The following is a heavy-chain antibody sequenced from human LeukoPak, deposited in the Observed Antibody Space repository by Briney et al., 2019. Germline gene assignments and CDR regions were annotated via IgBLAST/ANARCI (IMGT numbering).Heavy chain of an antibody. CDR1: GFTVSSNH. J-gene: IGHJ4*02. D-gene: IGHD1-1*01. V-gene: IGHV3-53*01. CDR3: ARGPAGYN. CDR2: IYSGGST. Sequence: TGGSLRLSCAASGFTVSSNHMSRVRQAPGKGLEWVSVIYSGGSTDYADSVKGRFTISRDNLKNTLYLQMNSLRAEDTAVYYCARGPAGYNWGQGTLVTFSS.